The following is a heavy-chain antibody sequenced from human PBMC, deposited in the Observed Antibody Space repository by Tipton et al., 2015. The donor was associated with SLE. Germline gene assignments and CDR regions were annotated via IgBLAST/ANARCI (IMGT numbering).Heavy chain of an antibody. Sequence: TLSLTCTVSGSSISSGGYYWSWIRQHPGKGLEWIGYIYYSGSTYYNPSLKSRVTISVDTSKNQFSLKLSSVTAADTAVYYCARGKGIAAAAYPGGYYYYMDVWGKGTTVTVSS. V-gene: IGHV4-31*03. CDR1: GSSISSGGYY. J-gene: IGHJ6*03. CDR3: ARGKGIAAAAYPGGYYYYMDV. D-gene: IGHD6-13*01. CDR2: IYYSGST.